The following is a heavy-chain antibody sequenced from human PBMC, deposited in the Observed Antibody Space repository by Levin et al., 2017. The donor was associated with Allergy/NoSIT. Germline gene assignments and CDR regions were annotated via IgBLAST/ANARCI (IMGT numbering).Heavy chain of an antibody. D-gene: IGHD3-10*01. Sequence: PTGGSLRLSCAASGFTFDDYAMHWVRQAPGKGLEWVSGISWNSGSIGYADSVKGRFTISRDNAKNSLYLQMNSLRAEDTALYYCAKDMGHYYGSGSPSGYYYGMDGWGQGTTVTVSS. V-gene: IGHV3-9*01. CDR2: ISWNSGSI. CDR1: GFTFDDYA. CDR3: AKDMGHYYGSGSPSGYYYGMDG. J-gene: IGHJ6*02.